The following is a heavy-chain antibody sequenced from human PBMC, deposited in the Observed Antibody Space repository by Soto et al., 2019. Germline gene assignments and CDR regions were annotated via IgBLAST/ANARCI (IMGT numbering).Heavy chain of an antibody. V-gene: IGHV3-23*01. J-gene: IGHJ4*02. CDR2: ISDNGGST. CDR1: GFTFNNYA. D-gene: IGHD2-2*01. Sequence: EVQLLESGGGLVQPGGSLRLSCAASGFTFNNYAMTWVRQAPGKGLEWVSTISDNGGSTYYADSVKGRFTTSRDNSKKTLYLQMNSLRAEDTAVYYCAKGLVPAAKTSLNDYWGQGTLVTVSS. CDR3: AKGLVPAAKTSLNDY.